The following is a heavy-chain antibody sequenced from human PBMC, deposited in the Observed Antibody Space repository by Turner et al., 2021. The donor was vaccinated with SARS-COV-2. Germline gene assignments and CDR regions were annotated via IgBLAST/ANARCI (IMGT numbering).Heavy chain of an antibody. J-gene: IGHJ3*02. CDR2: IKSLTDGATT. D-gene: IGHD3-9*01. CDR1: AFTFSDAW. V-gene: IGHV3-15*01. CDR3: CTDLSDDIPHDALDI. Sequence: EVQLVESGGGLVKPGGSLSLSCAASAFTFSDAWLDWVRQAPGKGLEWVGRIKSLTDGATTGYAAPVKGRFSISRDDSKNMVHMQMSSLTTEDTAVYYCCTDLSDDIPHDALDIWGRGTVVTVSS.